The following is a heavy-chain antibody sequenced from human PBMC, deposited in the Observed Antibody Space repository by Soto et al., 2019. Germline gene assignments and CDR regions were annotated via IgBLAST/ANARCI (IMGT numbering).Heavy chain of an antibody. CDR2: ISSYGGST. D-gene: IGHD3-22*01. CDR1: GFTFSSYA. CDR3: ARDPDSSGYYYFEY. Sequence: GGLLRLSCAASGFTFSSYAMHLVRQAPGKGLEYVSAISSYGGSTYYANSVKGRFTISRDNSKNTLYLQMGSLRAEDMAVYYCARDPDSSGYYYFEYWGQGTLVTVS. V-gene: IGHV3-64*01. J-gene: IGHJ4*02.